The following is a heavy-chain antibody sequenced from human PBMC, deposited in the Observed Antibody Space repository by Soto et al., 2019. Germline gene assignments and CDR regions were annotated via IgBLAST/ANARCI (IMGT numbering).Heavy chain of an antibody. CDR1: GFTFSSYS. D-gene: IGHD3-9*01. V-gene: IGHV3-21*01. CDR3: ARDHDYDILTGYYTFDY. J-gene: IGHJ4*02. Sequence: PGGSLRLSCAASGFTFSSYSMNWVRQAPGKGLEWVSSISSSSSYIYYADSVKGRFTISRDNAKNSLYLQMNSLRAEDTAVYYCARDHDYDILTGYYTFDYWGQGTLVTVSS. CDR2: ISSSSSYI.